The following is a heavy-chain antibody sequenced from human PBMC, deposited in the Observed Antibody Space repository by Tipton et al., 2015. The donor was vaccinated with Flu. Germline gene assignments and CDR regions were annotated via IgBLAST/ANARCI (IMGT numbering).Heavy chain of an antibody. CDR2: VWYDGTNE. D-gene: IGHD3-9*01. V-gene: IGHV3-33*01. CDR3: ARGYDILTDGGGYFDY. CDR1: GFTFSNFA. Sequence: SLRLSCAASGFTFSNFAMHWVRQAPGKGLEWVAGVWYDGTNEYYADSVKGRFTISRDNSKNTPYLQMNSLRAEDTAVYYCARGYDILTDGGGYFDYWGQGTLVTVSS. J-gene: IGHJ4*02.